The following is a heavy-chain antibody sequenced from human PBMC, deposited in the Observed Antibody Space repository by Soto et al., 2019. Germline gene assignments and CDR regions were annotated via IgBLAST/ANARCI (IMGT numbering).Heavy chain of an antibody. CDR2: ISAYNGNT. CDR1: GYTFTSYG. V-gene: IGHV1-18*01. J-gene: IGHJ6*03. Sequence: GASVKVSCKASGYTFTSYGISWVRQAPGQGLEWMGWISAYNGNTNYAQKLQGRVTMTTDTSTSTAYMELRSLRSDDTAVYYCARGNVAMVRGTNYDYYYYMDVWGKGTTVTVSS. CDR3: ARGNVAMVRGTNYDYYYYMDV. D-gene: IGHD3-10*01.